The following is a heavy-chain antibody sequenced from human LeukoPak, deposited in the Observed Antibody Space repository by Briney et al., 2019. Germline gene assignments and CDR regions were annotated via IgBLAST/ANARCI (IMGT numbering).Heavy chain of an antibody. Sequence: SETLSLTCTVSGGSISSYYWSWIRQPAGKGLEWIGRIYTSGSTNYNPSLKSRVTMSVDTSKNQFSLKLSSVTAADTAVYYCARGSYDYVWGSYRYRNWFDPWGQGTLVTVSS. J-gene: IGHJ5*02. CDR1: GGSISSYY. D-gene: IGHD3-16*02. CDR3: ARGSYDYVWGSYRYRNWFDP. CDR2: IYTSGST. V-gene: IGHV4-4*07.